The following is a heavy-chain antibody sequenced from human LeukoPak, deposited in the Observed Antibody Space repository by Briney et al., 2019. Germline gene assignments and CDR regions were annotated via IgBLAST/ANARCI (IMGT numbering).Heavy chain of an antibody. CDR3: ARQTTGSYQWTFDY. D-gene: IGHD3-10*01. V-gene: IGHV4-39*01. J-gene: IGHJ4*02. CDR1: GGSISSSAPF. CDR2: IYHSGTT. Sequence: SETLSLTCTVSGGSISSSAPFWGWIRQPPGKGLGWVGTIYHSGTTYYNPSLKSRVTISVDTSRNQFSLRLNSVTAADTAVYSCARQTTGSYQWTFDYWGQGTLVTVSS.